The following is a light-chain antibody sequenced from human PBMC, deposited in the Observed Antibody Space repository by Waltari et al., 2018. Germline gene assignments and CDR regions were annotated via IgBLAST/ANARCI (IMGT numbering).Light chain of an antibody. CDR3: QKYESLPAT. J-gene: IGKJ1*01. Sequence: EIVLTQSPGTLSLSPGERATLSCRASQSIGIYLAWYQQKPGQAPRLLIDHASSRATGIPDRFSGSGSGTDFSLTISRLEPEDFAVYYCQKYESLPATFGQGTKVEIK. CDR1: QSIGIY. CDR2: HAS. V-gene: IGKV3-20*01.